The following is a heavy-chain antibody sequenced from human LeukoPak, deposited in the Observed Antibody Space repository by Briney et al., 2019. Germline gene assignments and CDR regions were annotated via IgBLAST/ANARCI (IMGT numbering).Heavy chain of an antibody. CDR2: INHSGYT. Sequence: PSETLSLTCAVYGESFSGYFWSWIRQPPGKGLEWIGEINHSGYTNYNPSLKSRVTISVDTSKKQFSLKLISVTAADTAVYYCARIWPDLWGRGTLVTVSS. CDR3: ARIWPDL. CDR1: GESFSGYF. J-gene: IGHJ2*01. D-gene: IGHD3-10*01. V-gene: IGHV4-34*01.